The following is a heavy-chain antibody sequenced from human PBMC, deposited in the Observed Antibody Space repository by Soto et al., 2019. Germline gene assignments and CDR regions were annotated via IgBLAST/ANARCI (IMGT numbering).Heavy chain of an antibody. CDR3: ATAYVYDFENSNYYRDAFDI. J-gene: IGHJ3*02. CDR2: IYPGDSET. CDR1: GYRFTNYW. V-gene: IGHV5-51*01. D-gene: IGHD3-22*01. Sequence: PGESLKISCEGSGYRFTNYWIGWVRQMPGKGLEWMGIIYPGDSETRYGPSFEGRVTISADKSTSTAFLQWSSLKASDTAMYYCATAYVYDFENSNYYRDAFDIWGQGTLVTVSS.